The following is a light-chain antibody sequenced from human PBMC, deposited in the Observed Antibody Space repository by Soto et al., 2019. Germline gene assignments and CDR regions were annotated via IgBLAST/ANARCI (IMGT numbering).Light chain of an antibody. J-gene: IGKJ1*01. Sequence: DIQLTQSPSFLPASVGDRVTITCRASQGISNYLAWYQQKPGKAPNLLIYSASTLHTGVPSRFSGSGSGTDFTLTISSLQPEDFATYYCQQLSSYQPWTFGQGTKVEIK. CDR1: QGISNY. CDR3: QQLSSYQPWT. CDR2: SAS. V-gene: IGKV1-9*01.